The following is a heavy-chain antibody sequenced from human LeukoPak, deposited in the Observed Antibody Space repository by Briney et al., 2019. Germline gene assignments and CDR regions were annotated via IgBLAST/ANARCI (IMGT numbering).Heavy chain of an antibody. D-gene: IGHD1-26*01. Sequence: GGSLRLSCAASGFTFSSYAMHWVRQAPGKGLEWVAVISYDGSNKYYADSVKGRFTISRDNSKNTLYLQMNSLRAEDTAVYYCARDEVGGATSGFDYWGQGTLVTVSS. CDR3: ARDEVGGATSGFDY. V-gene: IGHV3-30-3*01. J-gene: IGHJ4*02. CDR1: GFTFSSYA. CDR2: ISYDGSNK.